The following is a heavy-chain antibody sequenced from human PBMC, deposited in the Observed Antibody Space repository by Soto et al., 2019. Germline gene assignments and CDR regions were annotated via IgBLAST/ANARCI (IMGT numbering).Heavy chain of an antibody. D-gene: IGHD5-18*01. CDR2: IYDSGST. Sequence: AETLSLTCTVSGGSINNYYWSLIRQPPGKGLEWIGYIYDSGSTNYNPSLKSRVTMSVDTSKNQFSLNLSSVTAADTAVYYCAREHGFSYGLNYFDPWGQGTLVTVSS. CDR3: AREHGFSYGLNYFDP. V-gene: IGHV4-59*01. J-gene: IGHJ5*02. CDR1: GGSINNYY.